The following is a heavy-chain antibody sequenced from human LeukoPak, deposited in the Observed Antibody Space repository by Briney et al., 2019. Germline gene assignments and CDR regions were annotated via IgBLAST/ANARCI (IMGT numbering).Heavy chain of an antibody. Sequence: GGSLRLSCAVSGFTFSSYGMHWVRQAPGKGLEGVAFIRYDGSNKYYADSVKGRFTISRDNSKNTLYLQMNSLRAEDTAVYYCAKGNVHDYGDYVLDYWGQGTLVTVSS. CDR1: GFTFSSYG. D-gene: IGHD4-17*01. CDR2: IRYDGSNK. V-gene: IGHV3-30*02. CDR3: AKGNVHDYGDYVLDY. J-gene: IGHJ4*02.